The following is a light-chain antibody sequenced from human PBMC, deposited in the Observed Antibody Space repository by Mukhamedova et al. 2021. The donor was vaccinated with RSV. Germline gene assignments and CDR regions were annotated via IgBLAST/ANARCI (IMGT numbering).Light chain of an antibody. Sequence: GVTNRPSGVSTRFSGSKSANTASLAISGLQTEDEGDYYCCSYSSSGSLVFGGGTKVTVL. CDR2: GVT. CDR3: CSYSSSGSLV. V-gene: IGLV2-14*01. J-gene: IGLJ3*02.